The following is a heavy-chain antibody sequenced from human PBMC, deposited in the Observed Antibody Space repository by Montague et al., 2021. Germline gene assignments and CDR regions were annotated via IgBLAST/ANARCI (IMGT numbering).Heavy chain of an antibody. Sequence: SETLSLTCSVSGDSITGYYWSWIRLPPGKGLEWIGYVYSSGSTSYSPSLKSRVTISVDSAKNQISLTLNSATAADTAVYYCARGHCFDSGLFNWGQGTLIIVSA. CDR1: GDSITGYY. CDR3: ARGHCFDSGLFN. J-gene: IGHJ1*01. V-gene: IGHV4-59*12. D-gene: IGHD3-9*01. CDR2: VYSSGST.